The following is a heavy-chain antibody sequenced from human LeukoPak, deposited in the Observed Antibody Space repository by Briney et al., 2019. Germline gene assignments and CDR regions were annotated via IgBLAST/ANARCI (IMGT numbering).Heavy chain of an antibody. CDR3: ARVGPYYDFSRYYFDY. CDR2: ISAYNGNT. J-gene: IGHJ4*02. D-gene: IGHD3-3*01. CDR1: GYTFTSYG. Sequence: ASVKVSCKASGYTFTSYGISWVRQAPGQGLEWMGWISAYNGNTNYAQKLQGRVTMTTDTSTSTAYMELSRLRSDDTAVYYCARVGPYYDFSRYYFDYWGQGTLVTVSS. V-gene: IGHV1-18*04.